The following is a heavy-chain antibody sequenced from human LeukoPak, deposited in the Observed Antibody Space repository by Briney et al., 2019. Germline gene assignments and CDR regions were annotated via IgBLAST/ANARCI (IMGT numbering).Heavy chain of an antibody. Sequence: PSETLSLTCAVYGGSFSGYYWSWIRQPPGKGLEWIGEINHSGSTNYNPSLKSRVTISVDTSKNQFSLKLSSVTAADTAVYYCAASGAAGDYYYYMDVWGKGTTVTISS. J-gene: IGHJ6*03. CDR3: AASGAAGDYYYYMDV. CDR1: GGSFSGYY. CDR2: INHSGST. D-gene: IGHD6-13*01. V-gene: IGHV4-34*01.